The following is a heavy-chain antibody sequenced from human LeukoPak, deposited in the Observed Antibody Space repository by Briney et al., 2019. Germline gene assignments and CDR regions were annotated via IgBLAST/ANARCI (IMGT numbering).Heavy chain of an antibody. Sequence: SQTLSLTCTISGGSTSSGSYYWTWIRQHPDKGLEWIGYINYSGNIYYNPSLKSRVTMSVDTSKNQFSLRLSSVTAADTAVYFCARYDSATMSGWFDPWGRGTLVTVSS. CDR1: GGSTSSGSYY. D-gene: IGHD2-2*01. J-gene: IGHJ5*02. CDR3: ARYDSATMSGWFDP. V-gene: IGHV4-31*03. CDR2: INYSGNI.